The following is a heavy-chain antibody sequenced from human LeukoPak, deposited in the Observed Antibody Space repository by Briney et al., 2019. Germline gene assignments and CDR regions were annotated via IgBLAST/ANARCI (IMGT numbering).Heavy chain of an antibody. CDR2: IYYSGST. CDR1: GGSISSSSYY. CDR3: AIPTNACIAAVGTLAILFDP. D-gene: IGHD6-13*01. V-gene: IGHV4-39*01. J-gene: IGHJ5*02. Sequence: SETLSLTCTVSGGSISSSSYYWGWIRQPPGKGLEWIGSIYYSGSTYYNPSLKSRFTISVDTSQNQFSLTLSYVTAGPPDVYYCAIPTNACIAAVGTLAILFDPWLQGTLVTVSS.